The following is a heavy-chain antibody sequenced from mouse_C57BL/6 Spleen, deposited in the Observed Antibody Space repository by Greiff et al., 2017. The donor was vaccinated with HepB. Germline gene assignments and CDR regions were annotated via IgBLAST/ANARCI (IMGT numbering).Heavy chain of an antibody. CDR2: IYPGDGDT. J-gene: IGHJ2*01. CDR3: ARYYSNYLYYFDY. Sequence: QVQLQQSGAELVKPGASVKISCKASGYAFSSYWMNWVKQRPGKGLEWIGQIYPGDGDTNYNGKFKGKATLTADKSSSTAYMQLSSLTSEDSAVYCCARYYSNYLYYFDYWGQGTTLTVSS. D-gene: IGHD2-5*01. CDR1: GYAFSSYW. V-gene: IGHV1-80*01.